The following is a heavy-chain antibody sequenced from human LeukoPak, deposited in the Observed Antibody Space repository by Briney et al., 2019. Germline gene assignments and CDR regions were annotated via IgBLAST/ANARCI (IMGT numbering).Heavy chain of an antibody. CDR2: ISGSGGST. J-gene: IGHJ4*02. D-gene: IGHD3-22*01. Sequence: GGPLRLSCTSSGFTFSNYAMSWVRQAPGKGLEWVSAISGSGGSTYYADSVKGRFTISRDNSKNTLYLQMNSLRAEDTAVYYCAKVRAGYYYDSSIDYWGQGTLVTVSS. CDR3: AKVRAGYYYDSSIDY. V-gene: IGHV3-23*01. CDR1: GFTFSNYA.